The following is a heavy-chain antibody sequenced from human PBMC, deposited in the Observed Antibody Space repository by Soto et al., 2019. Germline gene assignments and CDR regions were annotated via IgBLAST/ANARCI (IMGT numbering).Heavy chain of an antibody. V-gene: IGHV4-4*07. CDR2: IDASGNT. D-gene: IGHD6-13*01. J-gene: IGHJ6*02. CDR1: VDSITTYY. CDR3: ARYSNNWFQTEGMDV. Sequence: PSETLSLTCTVSVDSITTYYWSWIRQPAGKGLEWIGRIDASGNTNYNPSLNSRVTMSIDTSKKQFSLKLTSVTAADTAIYYCARYSNNWFQTEGMDVWGQGTTVTDS.